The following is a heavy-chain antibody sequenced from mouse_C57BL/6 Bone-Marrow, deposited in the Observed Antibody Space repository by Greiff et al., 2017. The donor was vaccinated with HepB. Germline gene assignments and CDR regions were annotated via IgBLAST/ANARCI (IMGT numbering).Heavy chain of an antibody. CDR1: GFTFSDYG. V-gene: IGHV5-17*01. CDR3: ARPGITTVVAPFDY. Sequence: DVMLVESGGGLVKPGGSLKLSCAASGFTFSDYGMHWVRQAPEKGLEWVAYISSGSSTIYYADTVKGRFTISRDNAKNTLFLQMTSLRSEDTAMYYCARPGITTVVAPFDYWGQGTTLTVSS. J-gene: IGHJ2*01. CDR2: ISSGSSTI. D-gene: IGHD1-1*01.